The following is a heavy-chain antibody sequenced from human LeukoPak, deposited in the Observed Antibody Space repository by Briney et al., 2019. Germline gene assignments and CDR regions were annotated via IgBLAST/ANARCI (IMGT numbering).Heavy chain of an antibody. CDR2: IDSSGGYM. Sequence: GGSLRLSCEASGVTFNTYSMNWARQPPGKGLEWVSSIDSSGGYMFYADSVKGRFTISRDNSKNTLYLQMNSMRAEDTAVYYCASGTFNFDWLFTPFDYWGQGTLVTVSS. CDR1: GVTFNTYS. V-gene: IGHV3-21*04. D-gene: IGHD3-9*01. CDR3: ASGTFNFDWLFTPFDY. J-gene: IGHJ4*02.